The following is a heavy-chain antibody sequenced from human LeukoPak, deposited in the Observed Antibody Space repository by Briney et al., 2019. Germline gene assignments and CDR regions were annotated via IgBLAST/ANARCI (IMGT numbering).Heavy chain of an antibody. CDR3: ARVRLRFLEWALDY. V-gene: IGHV4-34*01. CDR1: GGSFSGYY. J-gene: IGHJ4*02. CDR2: INHSGST. D-gene: IGHD3-3*01. Sequence: SETLSLTCAVYGGSFSGYYWSWIRQPPGKGLEWIGEINHSGSTNYNPSLKSRVTISVDTSKNQFSLKLSSVTAADTAVYYCARVRLRFLEWALDYWGQGTLVTVSS.